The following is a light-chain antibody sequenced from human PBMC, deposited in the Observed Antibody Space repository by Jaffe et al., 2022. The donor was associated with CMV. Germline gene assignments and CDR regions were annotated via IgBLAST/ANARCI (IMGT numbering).Light chain of an antibody. J-gene: IGLJ2*01. CDR3: GAWDASLSAGV. CDR2: EDN. CDR1: NSNIGIDY. V-gene: IGLV1-51*02. Sequence: QSVLTQPPSVSAAPGQKVTISCSGSNSNIGIDYVSWYQQLPGTAPKLLIYEDNKRPSGIPDRFSGSKSGTSATLGITGLQTGDEADYYCGAWDASLSAGVFGGGTKLTVL.